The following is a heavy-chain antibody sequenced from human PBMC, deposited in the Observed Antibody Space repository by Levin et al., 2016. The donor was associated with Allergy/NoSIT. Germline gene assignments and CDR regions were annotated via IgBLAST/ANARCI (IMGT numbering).Heavy chain of an antibody. CDR3: AREGYSSGWYENIMWGYYYYMDV. CDR1: GFTFSSYS. CDR2: ISSSSSTI. Sequence: GESLKISCAASGFTFSSYSMNWVRQAPGKGLEWVSYISSSSSTIYYADSVKGRFTISRDNAKNSLYLQMNSLRDEDTAVYYCAREGYSSGWYENIMWGYYYYMDVWGKGTTVTVSS. D-gene: IGHD6-19*01. J-gene: IGHJ6*03. V-gene: IGHV3-48*02.